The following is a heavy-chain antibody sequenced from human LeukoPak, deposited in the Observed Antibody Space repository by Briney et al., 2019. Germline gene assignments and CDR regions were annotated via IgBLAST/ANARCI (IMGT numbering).Heavy chain of an antibody. Sequence: PSETLSLTCVVYSGSFSDYYWTWIRQPPGKGLEWIGEINQSGRTNYNPSLKSRVTISVDTSKNQFSLKLSSVTAADTAVYYCARHGDYDNDNYDLDYWGQGTLVTVSS. CDR1: SGSFSDYY. J-gene: IGHJ4*02. V-gene: IGHV4-34*01. CDR3: ARHGDYDNDNYDLDY. CDR2: INQSGRT. D-gene: IGHD3-22*01.